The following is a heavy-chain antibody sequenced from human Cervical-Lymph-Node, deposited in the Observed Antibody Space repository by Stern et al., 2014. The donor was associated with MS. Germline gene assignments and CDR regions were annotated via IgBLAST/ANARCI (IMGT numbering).Heavy chain of an antibody. CDR3: TRGVRGNDYYGMDV. Sequence: EVQLVESGGGLVQPGGSLRLSCTASGFTFGDYAMSWFRQAPGKGLEWEGFIRGKAYGGTTDYAASVRGRFTISRDDSKSIAYLQMNSLKIEDAGVYYCTRGVRGNDYYGMDVWGQGTTVTVSS. V-gene: IGHV3-49*03. CDR1: GFTFGDYA. D-gene: IGHD3-10*01. CDR2: IRGKAYGGTT. J-gene: IGHJ6*02.